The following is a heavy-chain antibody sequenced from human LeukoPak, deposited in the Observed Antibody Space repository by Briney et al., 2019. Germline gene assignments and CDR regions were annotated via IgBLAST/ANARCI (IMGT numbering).Heavy chain of an antibody. D-gene: IGHD5-18*01. CDR3: ARGIFYSSHDY. J-gene: IGHJ4*02. CDR1: GFTFSSYA. Sequence: GGSLRLSCAASGFTFSSYAMSWARQAPGKGLEWVSAISGSGSSTYSADSVKGRFTISRDNSKNTLYLQMNSLRAEDTAVYYCARGIFYSSHDYWGQGTLVTVSS. V-gene: IGHV3-23*01. CDR2: ISGSGSST.